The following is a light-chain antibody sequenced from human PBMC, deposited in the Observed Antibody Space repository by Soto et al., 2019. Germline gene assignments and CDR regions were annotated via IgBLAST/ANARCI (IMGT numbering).Light chain of an antibody. V-gene: IGKV4-1*01. CDR1: QSVLYSSNNKNY. CDR3: QQYHTWPVT. CDR2: WAS. Sequence: DIVMTQSPDSLAVSLGERATVNCKSSQSVLYSSNNKNYLAWYQQKPGQPPKLLIYWASTRESGVPDRFSGSGSGTDFTLTISSLRAEDVAVYYCQQYHTWPVTFGGGTKVEIK. J-gene: IGKJ4*01.